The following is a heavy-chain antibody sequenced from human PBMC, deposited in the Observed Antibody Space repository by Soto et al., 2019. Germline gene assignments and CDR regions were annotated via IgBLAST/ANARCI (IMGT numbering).Heavy chain of an antibody. CDR3: ARIGTYYDILTGYYMPRHV. CDR1: GYTFTSYG. J-gene: IGHJ6*02. D-gene: IGHD3-9*01. CDR2: ISAYNGNT. V-gene: IGHV1-18*04. Sequence: ASVKVSCKASGYTFTSYGISWVRQAPGQGLEWMGWISAYNGNTNYAQKLQGRVTMTTDTSTSTAYMELRSLRSDDTAVYYCARIGTYYDILTGYYMPRHVWGQGTTVTVS.